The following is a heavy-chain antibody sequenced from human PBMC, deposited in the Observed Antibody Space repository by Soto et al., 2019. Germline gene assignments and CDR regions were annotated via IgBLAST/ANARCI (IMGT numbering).Heavy chain of an antibody. D-gene: IGHD4-17*01. CDR3: ATNVDNYGDYGDY. Sequence: PSETLSLTCTVSGGSISSSSYYWGWIRQPPGKGLEWIGSIYYSGSTYYNPSLKSRVTISVDTSKNQFSLKLSSVTAADTAVYYCATNVDNYGDYGDYWGQGTLVTVSS. J-gene: IGHJ4*02. CDR1: GGSISSSSYY. V-gene: IGHV4-39*01. CDR2: IYYSGST.